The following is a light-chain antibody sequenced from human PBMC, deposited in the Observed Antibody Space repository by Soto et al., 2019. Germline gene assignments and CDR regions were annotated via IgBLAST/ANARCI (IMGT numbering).Light chain of an antibody. J-gene: IGKJ4*01. CDR2: DAS. V-gene: IGKV3-11*01. Sequence: EIVLTRAPATLSLALGERATLSCRASQSLSNYLAWYQQKPGQAPRLLIYDASDRAAGIPARFSGSGSGTDFTLTISSLEPEDSPVYYCQQRASWPQITFAGGTKVDIK. CDR1: QSLSNY. CDR3: QQRASWPQIT.